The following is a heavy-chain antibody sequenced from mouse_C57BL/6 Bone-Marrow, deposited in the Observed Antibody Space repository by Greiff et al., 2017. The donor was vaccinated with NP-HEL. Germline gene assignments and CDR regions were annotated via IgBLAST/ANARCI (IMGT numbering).Heavy chain of an antibody. J-gene: IGHJ2*01. CDR1: GFTFSDAW. D-gene: IGHD3-2*02. CDR3: TGTAQATLFDY. CDR2: IRNKANNHAT. V-gene: IGHV6-6*01. Sequence: EVQVVESGGGLVQPGGSMKLSCAASGFTFSDAWMDWVRQSPEKGLEWVAEIRNKANNHATYYAESVKGRFTISRDDSKSSVYLQMNSLRAEDTGIYYCTGTAQATLFDYWGQGTTLTVSS.